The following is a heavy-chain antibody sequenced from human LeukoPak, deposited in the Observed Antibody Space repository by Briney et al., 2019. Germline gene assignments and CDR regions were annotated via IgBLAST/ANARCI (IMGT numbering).Heavy chain of an antibody. V-gene: IGHV1-18*01. CDR1: GYTFTNYG. D-gene: IGHD1-1*01. CDR3: TRDIATVQRQG. J-gene: IGHJ4*02. Sequence: ASVKVSCKTSGYTFTNYGISWVRQAPGQGLEWMGWVSAYNGNTNYVQKFRGRVTMTRDTSTSTVYMDLRSLRADDTAVYYCTRDIATVQRQGWGQRSLVGV. CDR2: VSAYNGNT.